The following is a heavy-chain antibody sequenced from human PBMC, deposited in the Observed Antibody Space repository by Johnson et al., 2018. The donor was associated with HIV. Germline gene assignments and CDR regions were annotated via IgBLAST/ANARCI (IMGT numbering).Heavy chain of an antibody. Sequence: VLLVESGGGIVRQGGSLRLSCAASGFTFDDYGMTWVRQAPGKGLEWVSGINWNGGRTGYADSVKGRFTISRDNSKNTLYLQMNSLRAEDTAVYYCARAAAARSSGHDAFDIWGQGTMVTVSS. J-gene: IGHJ3*02. D-gene: IGHD6-6*01. CDR2: INWNGGRT. CDR3: ARAAAARSSGHDAFDI. CDR1: GFTFDDYG. V-gene: IGHV3-20*04.